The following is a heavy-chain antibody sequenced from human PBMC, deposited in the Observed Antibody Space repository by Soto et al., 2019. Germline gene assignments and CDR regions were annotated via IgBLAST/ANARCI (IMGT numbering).Heavy chain of an antibody. V-gene: IGHV3-48*03. D-gene: IGHD1-26*01. CDR1: GFTLSSYE. CDR2: ISSGGSNI. Sequence: RLSCAVSGFTLSSYEMNWVRQAPGKGLEWVSYISSGGSNIHYADSVKGRFTISRDNAKNSLYLQMNSLRAEDTAVYYCVRDPVGPTIPLMYGTDVWGQGTKVTV. J-gene: IGHJ6*02. CDR3: VRDPVGPTIPLMYGTDV.